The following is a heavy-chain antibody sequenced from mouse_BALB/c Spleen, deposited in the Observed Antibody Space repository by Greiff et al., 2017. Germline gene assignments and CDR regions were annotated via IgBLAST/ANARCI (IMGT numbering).Heavy chain of an antibody. Sequence: VKLMESGPGLVQPSQSLSITCTVSGFSLTSYGVHWVRQSPGKGLEWLGVIWSGGSTDYNAAFISRLSISKDNSKSQVFFKMNSLQANDTAIYYCARYGNYDWYFDVWGAGTTVTVSS. CDR2: IWSGGST. D-gene: IGHD2-10*02. CDR1: GFSLTSYG. CDR3: ARYGNYDWYFDV. V-gene: IGHV2-2*02. J-gene: IGHJ1*01.